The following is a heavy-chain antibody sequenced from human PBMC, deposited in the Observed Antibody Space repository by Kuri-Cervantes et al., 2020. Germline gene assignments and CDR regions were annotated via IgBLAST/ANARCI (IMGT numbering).Heavy chain of an antibody. D-gene: IGHD6-13*01. J-gene: IGHJ6*03. V-gene: IGHV4-34*01. CDR3: AAIAAAGIYYYYYYMDV. Sequence: SETLSLTCAVYGGSFSGYYWSWICQPPGKGLEWIGEINHSGSTNYNPSLKSRVTISVDTSKNQFSLKLSSVTAADTAVYYCAAIAAAGIYYYYYYMDVWGKGTTVTVSS. CDR2: INHSGST. CDR1: GGSFSGYY.